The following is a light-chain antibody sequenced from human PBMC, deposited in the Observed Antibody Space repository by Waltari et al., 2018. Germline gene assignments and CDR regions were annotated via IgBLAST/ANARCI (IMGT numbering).Light chain of an antibody. CDR2: DVT. J-gene: IGLJ3*02. Sequence: QSALTQPASVSGSPGQSITISCTGSSSDVARYNYVSWYQQFPDRAPKLIIYDVTNRPSGVSNRFSGSKSANTASLTISGLQPEDEAEYYCASYNPGSTLVFGGGTKLTVL. V-gene: IGLV2-14*01. CDR1: SSDVARYNY. CDR3: ASYNPGSTLV.